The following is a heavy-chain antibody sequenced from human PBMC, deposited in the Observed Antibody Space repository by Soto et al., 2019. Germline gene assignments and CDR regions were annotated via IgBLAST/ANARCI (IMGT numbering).Heavy chain of an antibody. CDR1: GGSITSYY. V-gene: IGHV4-59*01. D-gene: IGHD3-3*01. Sequence: QVQLKESGPGLVKPSETLSLTCSVSGGSITSYYWSWIRQPPGQGLEWIGYIYYSGSTKYNPSLKSRVTISVDTSNHQISLKLSSVSAADTAVYYCARSPTYYDFRSDSYTPEVFDMWGQGTMVTVSS. CDR2: IYYSGST. J-gene: IGHJ3*02. CDR3: ARSPTYYDFRSDSYTPEVFDM.